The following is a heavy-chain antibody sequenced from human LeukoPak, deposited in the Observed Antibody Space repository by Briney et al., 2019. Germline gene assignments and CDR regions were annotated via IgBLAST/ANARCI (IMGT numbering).Heavy chain of an antibody. J-gene: IGHJ3*02. V-gene: IGHV3-48*03. CDR1: GFTFSNYE. D-gene: IGHD2-2*01. CDR2: ISSSGTTI. CDR3: ARGGYCSSSICYSLNAFDI. Sequence: GGSLRLSCVASGFTFSNYEMNWVRQAPGKGLEWVSYISSSGTTIYYADSVKGRFTISRDNAKNSLYLQMNSLRAEGTAVYYCARGGYCSSSICYSLNAFDIWGQGTMFTVSS.